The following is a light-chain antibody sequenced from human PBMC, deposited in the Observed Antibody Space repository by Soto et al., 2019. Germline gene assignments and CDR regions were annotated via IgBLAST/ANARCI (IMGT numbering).Light chain of an antibody. CDR1: QNLDRD. Sequence: DIQVTQSPSSLSASVGDRVTITCRASQNLDRDLNWYQQKPGKAPTLLIFAASSLQRGVPARFSGGGSGTDFTLTISSLQPDDFGTYYCQQSYSRVFTFGPGNKVDF. J-gene: IGKJ3*01. CDR2: AAS. CDR3: QQSYSRVFT. V-gene: IGKV1-39*01.